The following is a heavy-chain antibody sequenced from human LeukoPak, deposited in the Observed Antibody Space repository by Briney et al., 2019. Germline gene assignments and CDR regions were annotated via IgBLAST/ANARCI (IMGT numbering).Heavy chain of an antibody. CDR1: GFTFSSYA. CDR3: ARDRGPSSGWSAKTLQH. Sequence: GGSLRLSCAASGFTFSSYAMSWVRQAPGKGLEWVSAISGSGGSTYYADSVKGRFTISRDNSKNTLYLQMNSLRAEDTAVYYCARDRGPSSGWSAKTLQHWGQGTLVTVSS. CDR2: ISGSGGST. V-gene: IGHV3-23*01. J-gene: IGHJ1*01. D-gene: IGHD6-19*01.